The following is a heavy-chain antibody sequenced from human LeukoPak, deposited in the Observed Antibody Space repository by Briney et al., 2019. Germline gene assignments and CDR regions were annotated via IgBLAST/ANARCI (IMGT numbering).Heavy chain of an antibody. CDR1: GFTFSSYS. CDR2: ISSSSSYI. D-gene: IGHD6-13*01. V-gene: IGHV3-21*01. J-gene: IGHJ4*02. Sequence: PGGSLRLSCAASGFTFSSYSMNWVRQAPGKGLEWISSISSSSSYIYYADSVKGRFTISRDNAKNSLYLQMNSLRAEDTAVYYCARDRGGQQLHESDYWGQGTLVTVSS. CDR3: ARDRGGQQLHESDY.